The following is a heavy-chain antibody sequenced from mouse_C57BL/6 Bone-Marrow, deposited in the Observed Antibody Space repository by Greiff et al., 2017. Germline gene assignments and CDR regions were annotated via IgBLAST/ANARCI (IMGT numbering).Heavy chain of an antibody. Sequence: VQLQQSGTELVKPGASVKLSCKASGYTFTSYWMPWVKQRPGQGLEWIGNINPSNGGTNYNEKFKSKATLTVDKSASKAYMQLSSRTSEDSAVYYGASFITTVGTFDYWGQGTTLTVSS. CDR1: GYTFTSYW. J-gene: IGHJ2*01. CDR2: INPSNGGT. CDR3: ASFITTVGTFDY. D-gene: IGHD1-1*01. V-gene: IGHV1-53*01.